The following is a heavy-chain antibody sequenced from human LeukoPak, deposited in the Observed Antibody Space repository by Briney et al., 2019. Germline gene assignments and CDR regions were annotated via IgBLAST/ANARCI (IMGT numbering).Heavy chain of an antibody. D-gene: IGHD4-11*01. V-gene: IGHV3-23*01. CDR2: ISGSGGST. CDR1: GFTFSSYA. CDR3: AKVATVTTLYYYYNMDV. Sequence: GGSLRLSCAASGFTFSSYAMNWVRQAPGKGLEWVSAISGSGGSTYYADSLKGRFTISRDNSKNTLYLQMNSLRAEDTAVYYCAKVATVTTLYYYYNMDVWGKGTTVTVSS. J-gene: IGHJ6*03.